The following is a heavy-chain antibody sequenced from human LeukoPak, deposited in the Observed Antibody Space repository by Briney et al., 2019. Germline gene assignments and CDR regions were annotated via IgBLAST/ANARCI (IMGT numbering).Heavy chain of an antibody. V-gene: IGHV4-59*01. J-gene: IGHJ5*02. D-gene: IGHD2-15*01. CDR2: IYYSGST. Sequence: PSETLSLTCTVSGGSISSYYWSWIRQPPGEGLEWIGYIYYSGSTNYNPSLKSRVTISVDTSKNQFSLKLSSVTAADAAVYYCARTGDCSGGSCYGKWFDPWGQGTLVTVSS. CDR3: ARTGDCSGGSCYGKWFDP. CDR1: GGSISSYY.